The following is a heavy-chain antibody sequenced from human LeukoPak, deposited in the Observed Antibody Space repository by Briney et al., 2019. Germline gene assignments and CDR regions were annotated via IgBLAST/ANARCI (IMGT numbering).Heavy chain of an antibody. D-gene: IGHD3-10*01. CDR2: ISRTGATT. CDR3: ARAQRVSTSGPPYYYHGMDV. J-gene: IGHJ6*02. CDR1: GFSFSDYY. Sequence: GGSLRLSCAASGFSFSDYYMAWVRQAPGKGLEWRSKISRTGATTDYAESVKGRFYTTRDNVANSLQLQMNSLRVEDTAVYYCARAQRVSTSGPPYYYHGMDVWGQGTTVIVSS. V-gene: IGHV3-11*01.